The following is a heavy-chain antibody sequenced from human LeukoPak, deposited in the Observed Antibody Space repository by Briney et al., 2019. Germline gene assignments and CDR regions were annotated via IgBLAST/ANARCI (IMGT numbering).Heavy chain of an antibody. V-gene: IGHV3-23*01. CDR3: AKVGCSSSTSCTHFDY. D-gene: IGHD2-2*01. CDR1: GFTFSGYA. CDR2: ISGSGGST. J-gene: IGHJ4*02. Sequence: PGGSLRLSCAASGFTFSGYAMSWVRQAPGKGLEWVSAISGSGGSTYYADSVKGRFTISRDNSKNTLYLQMNSLRAEDTAVYYCAKVGCSSSTSCTHFDYWGQGTLVTVSS.